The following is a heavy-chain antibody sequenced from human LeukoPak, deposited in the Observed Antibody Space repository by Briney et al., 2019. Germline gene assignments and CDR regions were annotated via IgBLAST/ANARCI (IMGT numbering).Heavy chain of an antibody. CDR1: GFTFSSYA. D-gene: IGHD4-17*01. V-gene: IGHV3-30-3*01. J-gene: IGHJ4*02. Sequence: GGSLRLSCAASGFTFSSYAMHWVRQAPGKGLEWVAVISYDGSNKYYADSVKGRFTISRDNSKNTLYLQMNSLRAEDTAVYYCARCPDYGDYEYYFDHWGQGTLVTVSS. CDR3: ARCPDYGDYEYYFDH. CDR2: ISYDGSNK.